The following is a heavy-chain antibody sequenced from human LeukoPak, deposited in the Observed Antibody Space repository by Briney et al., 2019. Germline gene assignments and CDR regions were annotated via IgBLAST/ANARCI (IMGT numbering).Heavy chain of an antibody. D-gene: IGHD3-10*01. J-gene: IGHJ4*02. V-gene: IGHV3-21*04. CDR2: INNDGDKR. Sequence: GGSLRLSCEASGLSFRGYIMNWVRRPPGKGLEWIASINNDGDKRYYAHSVKGRFIISRDNAKKSLSLQMDSLTADDTAVYFCARGANYPDYWGQGTLVTVSS. CDR1: GLSFRGYI. CDR3: ARGANYPDY.